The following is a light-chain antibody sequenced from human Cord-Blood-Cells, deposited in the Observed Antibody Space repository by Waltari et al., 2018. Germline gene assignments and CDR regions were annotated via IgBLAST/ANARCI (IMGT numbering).Light chain of an antibody. Sequence: QSALTHPASVSGSPGQSITISCTGTGSDVGSDNLVSWYQQHPGKAPKLRIYEGSKRPSGVSNRFSDSKSGNTASLTISGLQAEDGADYYCCSYAGSSTYVFGTGTKVTVL. CDR2: EGS. CDR3: CSYAGSSTYV. V-gene: IGLV2-23*01. CDR1: GSDVGSDNL. J-gene: IGLJ1*01.